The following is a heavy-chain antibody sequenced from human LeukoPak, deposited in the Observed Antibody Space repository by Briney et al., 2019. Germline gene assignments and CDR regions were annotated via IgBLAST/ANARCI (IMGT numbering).Heavy chain of an antibody. J-gene: IGHJ4*02. V-gene: IGHV1-18*01. CDR2: ISAYNGNT. CDR3: ARYFRGYCSSTSCYAPFFDY. CDR1: GYTFTSYG. Sequence: ASVRVSCKASGYTFTSYGISWVRQAPGQGLEWVGWISAYNGNTNYAQKLQGRVTMTTDTSTSTAYMELRSLRSGDTAVYYCARYFRGYCSSTSCYAPFFDYWGQGTLVTVSS. D-gene: IGHD2-2*01.